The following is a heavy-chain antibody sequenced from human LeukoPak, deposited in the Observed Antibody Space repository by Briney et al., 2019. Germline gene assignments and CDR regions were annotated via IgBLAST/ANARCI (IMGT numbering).Heavy chain of an antibody. CDR3: ARDRPGGPRDFNWLYPFDY. V-gene: IGHV3-30*02. CDR2: IRYDGSNK. D-gene: IGHD3-9*01. CDR1: GFTFSSYA. Sequence: SGGSLRLSCAASGFTFSSYAMSWVRQAPGKGLEWVAFIRYDGSNKYYADSVKGRFTISRDNAKNTLYLQMNSLRAEDTAVYYCARDRPGGPRDFNWLYPFDYWGQGTLVTVSS. J-gene: IGHJ4*02.